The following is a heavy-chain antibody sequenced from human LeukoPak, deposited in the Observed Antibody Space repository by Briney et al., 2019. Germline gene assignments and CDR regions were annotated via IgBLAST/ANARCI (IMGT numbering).Heavy chain of an antibody. CDR3: YTTSGGRPH. Sequence: SETLSLTCTVSGGSMRSSGYYWGWIRQPPGMGLEWIGSISYSGSTNFNPSLKSRATILEDTSKNQFSLKLSSVTAADTAVYYCYTTSGGRPHWGQGTLVTVSS. CDR2: ISYSGST. V-gene: IGHV4-39*01. CDR1: GGSMRSSGYY. J-gene: IGHJ4*02. D-gene: IGHD2-2*02.